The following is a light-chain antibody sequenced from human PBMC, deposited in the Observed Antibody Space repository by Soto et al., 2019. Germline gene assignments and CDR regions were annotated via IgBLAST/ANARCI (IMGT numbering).Light chain of an antibody. CDR3: AQRHWPWT. CDR2: DAS. V-gene: IGKV3-11*01. Sequence: EIVVTQSPAPLSLSLGERATLSCRTSQSVTDWVAWYQHRPGQAPRLLIFDASNWAPDFPARFSGSGSGTDFTLTISVLEPEDSAVYYCAQRHWPWTVGQGTKVEI. J-gene: IGKJ1*01. CDR1: QSVTDW.